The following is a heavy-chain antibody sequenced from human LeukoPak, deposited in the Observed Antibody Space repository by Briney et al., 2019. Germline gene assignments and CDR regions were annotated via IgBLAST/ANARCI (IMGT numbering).Heavy chain of an antibody. V-gene: IGHV1-8*01. Sequence: ASVKVSCKASGYTFTSYDINWVRQATGQGLEWMGWMNPNSGNTGYAQKFQGRVTMTRNTSISTAYMELSSLRSEDTAVYYCARESVLVVPAARGMRWFDPWGQGTLVTVSS. CDR1: GYTFTSYD. CDR3: ARESVLVVPAARGMRWFDP. J-gene: IGHJ5*02. CDR2: MNPNSGNT. D-gene: IGHD2-2*01.